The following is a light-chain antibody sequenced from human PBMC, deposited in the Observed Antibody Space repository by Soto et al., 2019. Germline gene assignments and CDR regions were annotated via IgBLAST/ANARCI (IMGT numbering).Light chain of an antibody. J-gene: IGKJ4*01. Sequence: DIQMTQSPSTLSASVGDRVTISYRASQSISTWLAWYQQKPGKAPKLLIYKASSLKSGVPSRFSGSGSGTEFTLTISSLQPDDFATYYCQHYFNYPLTFGGGTRVEIK. V-gene: IGKV1-5*03. CDR3: QHYFNYPLT. CDR2: KAS. CDR1: QSISTW.